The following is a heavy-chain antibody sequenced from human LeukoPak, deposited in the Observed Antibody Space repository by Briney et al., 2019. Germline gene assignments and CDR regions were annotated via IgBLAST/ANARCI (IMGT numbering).Heavy chain of an antibody. V-gene: IGHV4-30-4*01. CDR1: NDSIRSGDYY. J-gene: IGHJ4*02. CDR3: ARDICGYNYGCFDS. D-gene: IGHD5-18*01. CDR2: IFHSGGT. Sequence: SETLSLTCTVSNDSIRSGDYYWNWIRQPPGKGLEWIGYIFHSGGTSYNPSLKTRVFFSVDTSQNQFSLKLNSVTAADTAVYYCARDICGYNYGCFDSWGQGTLVTVSS.